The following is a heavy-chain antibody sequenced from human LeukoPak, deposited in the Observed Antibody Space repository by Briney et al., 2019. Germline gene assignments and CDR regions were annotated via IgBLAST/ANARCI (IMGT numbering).Heavy chain of an antibody. CDR3: ARGARAGYNLEPFDY. CDR2: IYYSGST. D-gene: IGHD5-24*01. CDR1: GGAMSSYY. Sequence: PSETLSLTCTVSGGAMSSYYWSWIRQPPGKGLEWIGYIYYSGSTKYNPSLKSRVTISVDTSKNQFSLKLSSVTAADTAVYYCARGARAGYNLEPFDYWGQGTLVTVSS. V-gene: IGHV4-59*08. J-gene: IGHJ4*02.